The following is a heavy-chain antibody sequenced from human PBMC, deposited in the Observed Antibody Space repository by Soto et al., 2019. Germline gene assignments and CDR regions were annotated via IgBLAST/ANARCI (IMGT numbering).Heavy chain of an antibody. J-gene: IGHJ6*02. V-gene: IGHV1-69*01. CDR3: ARSQGGSSTLDIYYYYYYGMDV. Sequence: QVQLVQSGAEVKKPGSSVKVSCKAPGGTFSSYAISWVRQAPGQGLEWMGGIIPIFGTAKYAQKFQGRVTITANGSTSTAYRELGSPRSEYTAVYYCARSQGGSSTLDIYYYYYYGMDVWGQGTTVMVSS. CDR1: GGTFSSYA. D-gene: IGHD2-2*01. CDR2: IIPIFGTA.